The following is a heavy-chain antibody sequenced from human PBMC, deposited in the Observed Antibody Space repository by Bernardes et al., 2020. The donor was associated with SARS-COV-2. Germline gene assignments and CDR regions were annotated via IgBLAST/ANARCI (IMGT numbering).Heavy chain of an antibody. Sequence: SESLSLTCVVSGDSRSNSFWSWIRQPPGRGLEWIGHISYSGSSDYNPSLKSRVTISVDRSMNQYSLRLSSVTAADTAVYYCAKGGYNGYPDFDYWGQGTLFTVSS. J-gene: IGHJ4*02. D-gene: IGHD5-12*01. CDR2: ISYSGSS. CDR3: AKGGYNGYPDFDY. V-gene: IGHV4-59*08. CDR1: GDSRSNSF.